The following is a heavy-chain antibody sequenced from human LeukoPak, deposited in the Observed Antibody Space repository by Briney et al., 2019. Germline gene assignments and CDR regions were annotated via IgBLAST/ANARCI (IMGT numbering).Heavy chain of an antibody. J-gene: IGHJ4*02. V-gene: IGHV1-69*06. CDR3: ARHDNYYYDSSGYDY. CDR1: GGTFSSYA. D-gene: IGHD3-22*01. CDR2: IIPIFGTA. Sequence: ASVKVSCKASGGTFSSYAISWVRQAPGQGLEWMGGIIPIFGTANYAQRFQGRVTITADKSTSTAYMELSSLRSEDTAVYYCARHDNYYYDSSGYDYWGQGTLVTVSS.